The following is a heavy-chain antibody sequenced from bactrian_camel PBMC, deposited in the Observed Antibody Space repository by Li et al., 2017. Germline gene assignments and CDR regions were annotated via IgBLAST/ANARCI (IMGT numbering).Heavy chain of an antibody. CDR1: GSDSRYC. J-gene: IGHJ4*01. V-gene: IGHV3S55*01. D-gene: IGHD2*01. Sequence: HVQLVESGGGSVQAGGSLRLSCAASGSDSRYCMGWFRQAPGKEREVVVIVSSVGVPAYAESVKGRFTISRDTAKNTLALQMSNLKVEDTGKYYCARRGVCTEYSWWKDEYTSYGQGTQVTV. CDR2: VSSVGVP.